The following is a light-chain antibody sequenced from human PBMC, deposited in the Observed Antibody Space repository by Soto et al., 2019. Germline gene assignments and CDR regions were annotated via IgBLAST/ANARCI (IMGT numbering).Light chain of an antibody. CDR3: HQYHSPPQT. V-gene: IGKV3-20*01. CDR1: RTMTRAY. J-gene: IGKJ2*01. Sequence: EIVLRQSPGTLSLSPGERATLSFMASRTMTRAYLAWYQQKPGQAPRLLIYAASYRATGIPDKFSGSGSGTDFSLTISRLEPEDSAVYYCHQYHSPPQTFGRGT. CDR2: AAS.